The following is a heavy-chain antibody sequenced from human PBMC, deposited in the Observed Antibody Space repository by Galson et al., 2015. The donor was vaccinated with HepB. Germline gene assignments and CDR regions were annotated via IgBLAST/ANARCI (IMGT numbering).Heavy chain of an antibody. D-gene: IGHD2-15*01. CDR3: ARLHCSGGSCYSDWFDP. J-gene: IGHJ5*02. V-gene: IGHV3-48*03. Sequence: SLRLSCAASGFTFSSYEMNWVRQAPGKGLEWVSYISSSGSTIYYADSVKGRFTISRDNAKNSLYLQMNSLRAEDTAVYYCARLHCSGGSCYSDWFDPWGQGTLVTVSS. CDR1: GFTFSSYE. CDR2: ISSSGSTI.